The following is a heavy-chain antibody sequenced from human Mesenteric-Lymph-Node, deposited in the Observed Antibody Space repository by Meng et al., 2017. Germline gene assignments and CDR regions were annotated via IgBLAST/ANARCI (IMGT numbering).Heavy chain of an antibody. Sequence: VQPTDSGPGLGKASWTLSLTCAVSGGSISSSNWVSWVRQPPGKGLEWIGEIYHSGSTNYNPSLKSRVTISVDKSKNQFSLKLGSVTAADTAVCYCASGRKYCSSTSCYGQFDYWGQGTLVTVS. CDR3: ASGRKYCSSTSCYGQFDY. J-gene: IGHJ4*02. D-gene: IGHD2-2*01. CDR1: GGSISSSNW. V-gene: IGHV4-4*02. CDR2: IYHSGST.